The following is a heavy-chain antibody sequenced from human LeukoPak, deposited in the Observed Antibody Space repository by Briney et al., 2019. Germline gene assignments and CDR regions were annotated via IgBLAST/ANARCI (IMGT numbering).Heavy chain of an antibody. J-gene: IGHJ4*02. V-gene: IGHV3-48*01. CDR2: ISSSSSTI. CDR1: GFTFSSYS. Sequence: QPGGSLRLPCAASGFTFSSYSMNWVRQAPGKGLEWVSYISSSSSTIYYADSVKGRFTISRDNAKNSLYLQMNSLRAEDTAVYYCARSMGYGSGSYDYWGQGTLVTVSS. CDR3: ARSMGYGSGSYDY. D-gene: IGHD3-10*01.